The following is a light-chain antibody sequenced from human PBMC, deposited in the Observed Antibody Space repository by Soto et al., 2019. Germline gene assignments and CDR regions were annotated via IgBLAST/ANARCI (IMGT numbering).Light chain of an antibody. V-gene: IGLV2-14*01. CDR1: SRDVGGYNY. CDR3: SSYTSSNTLVV. CDR2: EVT. Sequence: QSVLTQPASVSGSPGQSITISCSGTSRDVGGYNYVSWYQQHPGKAPKLMIYEVTYRPSGVSNRFSGSKSGNTASLTISGLQAEDEADYYCSSYTSSNTLVVFGTGTKVTVL. J-gene: IGLJ1*01.